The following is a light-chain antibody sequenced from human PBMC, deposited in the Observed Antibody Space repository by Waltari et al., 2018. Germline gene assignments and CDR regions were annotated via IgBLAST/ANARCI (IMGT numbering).Light chain of an antibody. CDR1: QSVSTY. Sequence: EIVLTQSPATPSLSPGETATLSCRASQSVSTYLAWYQHKPGQAPRLLIYDAFNRATGIPARFSGSGSGTDFTLTISGLEPEDFAVYFCQQRSHLVTFGGGTKVEIK. CDR2: DAF. V-gene: IGKV3-11*01. CDR3: QQRSHLVT. J-gene: IGKJ4*01.